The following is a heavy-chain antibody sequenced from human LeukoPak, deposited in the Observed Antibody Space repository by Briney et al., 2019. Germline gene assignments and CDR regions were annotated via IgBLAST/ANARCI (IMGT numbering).Heavy chain of an antibody. J-gene: IGHJ4*02. CDR3: AREHFDWLLDY. D-gene: IGHD3-9*01. V-gene: IGHV3-7*03. CDR2: IKQDGSEK. CDR1: GIILSSYW. Sequence: GGSLRLSCAASGIILSSYWMSWVRQAPGKGLEWVANIKQDGSEKWYVDSVKGRFTISRDNAKNSLYLQMNSLRAEDTAVYYCAREHFDWLLDYWGQGTLVTVSS.